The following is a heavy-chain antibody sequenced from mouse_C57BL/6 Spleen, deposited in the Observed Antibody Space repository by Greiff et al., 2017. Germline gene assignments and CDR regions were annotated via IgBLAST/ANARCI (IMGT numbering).Heavy chain of an antibody. Sequence: EVQLVESGPGLVKPSQSLSLTCSVTGYSITSGYYWHWIRQFPGNKLEWIGYISYEGSNNYNPSLKNRNSITRDTSTNQFFLKLNSVTTKDTATYYCARDPYYYGSGFAYWGKGTLVTVAA. J-gene: IGHJ3*01. D-gene: IGHD1-1*01. V-gene: IGHV3-6*01. CDR2: ISYEGSN. CDR3: ARDPYYYGSGFAY. CDR1: GYSITSGYY.